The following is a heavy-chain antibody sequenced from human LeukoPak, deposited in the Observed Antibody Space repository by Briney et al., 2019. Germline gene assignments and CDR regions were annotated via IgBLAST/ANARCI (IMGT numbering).Heavy chain of an antibody. Sequence: PGGSLRLSCTASGFAFDNYWMHWVRQGPGKELVWVSRINGHGTTTGYADSVKGRFTISRDNAKNTVYLQMSNLRAEDTAVYYCLKRGSDWTYWYFDLWGRGTLVTVSS. CDR1: GFAFDNYW. CDR3: LKRGSDWTYWYFDL. D-gene: IGHD1-1*01. J-gene: IGHJ2*01. CDR2: INGHGTTT. V-gene: IGHV3-74*01.